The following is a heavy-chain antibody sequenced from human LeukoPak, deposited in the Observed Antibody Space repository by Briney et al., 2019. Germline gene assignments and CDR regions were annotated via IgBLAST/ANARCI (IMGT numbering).Heavy chain of an antibody. Sequence: ASVKVSYEASGYTFTGYYMHRVRQAPGQGLEWMGWINPNSGGTNYAQKFQGRVTMTRDTSISTAYMELNRLRSDDTAVYYCATQGYSYGLDYWGQGTLVTVSS. V-gene: IGHV1-2*02. D-gene: IGHD5-18*01. CDR2: INPNSGGT. CDR1: GYTFTGYY. J-gene: IGHJ4*02. CDR3: ATQGYSYGLDY.